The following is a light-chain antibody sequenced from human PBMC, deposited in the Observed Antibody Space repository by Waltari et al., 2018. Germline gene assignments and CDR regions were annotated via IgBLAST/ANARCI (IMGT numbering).Light chain of an antibody. CDR3: VLYMRNGIYV. Sequence: QTVVTQEPSFSVSPGGTVTLTCGVSSGSVSDYYLAWYQQTPGQPPCPLLSSPNIRAPGVPDRFSGSTLGNKAALTITRAQADDEADYYCVLYMRNGIYVFGTGTKVTVL. J-gene: IGLJ1*01. CDR1: SGSVSDYY. CDR2: SPN. V-gene: IGLV8-61*01.